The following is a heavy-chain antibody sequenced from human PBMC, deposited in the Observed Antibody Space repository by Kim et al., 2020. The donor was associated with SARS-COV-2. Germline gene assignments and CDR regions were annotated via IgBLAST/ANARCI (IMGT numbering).Heavy chain of an antibody. CDR3: ARGLAVLPAASFHYYYGMDV. J-gene: IGHJ6*02. Sequence: SETLSLTCAVSGGSISSSNWWSWVRQPPGKGLEWIGEIYHSGSTNYNPSLKSRVTISVDKSKNQFSLKLSSVTAADTAVYYCARGLAVLPAASFHYYYGMDVWGQGTTVTVSS. V-gene: IGHV4-4*02. D-gene: IGHD2-2*01. CDR2: IYHSGST. CDR1: GGSISSSNW.